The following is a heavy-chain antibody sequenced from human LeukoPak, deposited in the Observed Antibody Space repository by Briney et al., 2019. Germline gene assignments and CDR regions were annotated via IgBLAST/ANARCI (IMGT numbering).Heavy chain of an antibody. V-gene: IGHV3-33*01. Sequence: QPGRSLILSCASSGFTFSCYGMHGVRQAPGKGLEGVAVMWYDGSNNSYEEYVKGRFTISRDNSKNTLYLKMNSLRAEDRAVYYCARQDSIYDILTGYSYYFDYWGQGTLVTVSS. CDR3: ARQDSIYDILTGYSYYFDY. D-gene: IGHD3-9*01. J-gene: IGHJ4*02. CDR1: GFTFSCYG. CDR2: MWYDGSNN.